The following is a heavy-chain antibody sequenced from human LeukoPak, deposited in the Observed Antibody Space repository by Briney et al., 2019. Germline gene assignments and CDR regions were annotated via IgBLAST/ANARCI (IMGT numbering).Heavy chain of an antibody. D-gene: IGHD1-26*01. CDR3: ASGGIYYGAAFDF. CDR1: GFTLSSYA. V-gene: IGHV3-23*01. CDR2: ISVSGNT. Sequence: GGSLRLSCAASGFTLSSYAMSWVRQAPGKGLEWVSAISVSGNTYHADSVKGRFTISRDNAKNSLYLQMNSLRAEDTAFYYCASGGIYYGAAFDFWGQGSLVTVSS. J-gene: IGHJ4*02.